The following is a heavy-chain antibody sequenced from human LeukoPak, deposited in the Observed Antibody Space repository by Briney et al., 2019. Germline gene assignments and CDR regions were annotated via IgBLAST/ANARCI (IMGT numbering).Heavy chain of an antibody. V-gene: IGHV4-59*01. CDR3: ARLTSGYYPYYFDY. Sequence: PSETLSLTCTVSGGSISTSYWSWIRQPPGKGLEWIGYIYYSGSTDYNPSLKSRVTISVDTSKNQFSLRLISVTAADTAVYYCARLTSGYYPYYFDYWGQGTLVTISS. D-gene: IGHD3-22*01. J-gene: IGHJ4*02. CDR1: GGSISTSY. CDR2: IYYSGST.